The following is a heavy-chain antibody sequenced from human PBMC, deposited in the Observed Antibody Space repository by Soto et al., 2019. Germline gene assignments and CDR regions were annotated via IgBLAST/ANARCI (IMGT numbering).Heavy chain of an antibody. CDR1: GGSISSGVYY. V-gene: IGHV4-31*03. CDR2: IYYSGSA. D-gene: IGHD2-15*01. CDR3: ARTRCSGGSCYSDY. J-gene: IGHJ4*02. Sequence: QVQLQESGPGLVKPSQTLSLTCTVSGGSISSGVYYWSWIRQHPGKGLEWIGYIYYSGSAYYDPSLKSRVTISVDTSKNQFSLKMTSVTAADTAVYYCARTRCSGGSCYSDYWGQGTLVTVSS.